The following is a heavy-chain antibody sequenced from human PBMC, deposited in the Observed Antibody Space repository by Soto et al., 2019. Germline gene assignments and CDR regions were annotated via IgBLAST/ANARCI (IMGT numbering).Heavy chain of an antibody. D-gene: IGHD6-19*01. V-gene: IGHV4-39*01. CDR2: IYYTGST. CDR3: AKHAEQWLVQYWFDP. J-gene: IGHJ5*02. CDR1: GGSISSSGYY. Sequence: NPSETLSLTCTVSGGSISSSGYYWGWIRQPPGKGLEWIGSIYYTGSTYYNPSLKSRVTISVDTSKNQFSLKLSSVTAADTAVYYCAKHAEQWLVQYWFDPWGQGTLVTVSS.